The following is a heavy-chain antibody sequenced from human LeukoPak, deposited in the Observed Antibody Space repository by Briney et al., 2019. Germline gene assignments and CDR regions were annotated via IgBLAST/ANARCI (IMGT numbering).Heavy chain of an antibody. J-gene: IGHJ4*02. CDR2: ISAYNGNT. Sequence: ASVKVSCKASGYTFTSYGISWVRQAPGQGLEWMGWISAYNGNTNYAQKLQGRVTMTTDTSTSTAYMELRSLRSDDTAVYYCARVSTGYGGNYYFDYWGQGTLVTVSS. D-gene: IGHD4-23*01. V-gene: IGHV1-18*01. CDR1: GYTFTSYG. CDR3: ARVSTGYGGNYYFDY.